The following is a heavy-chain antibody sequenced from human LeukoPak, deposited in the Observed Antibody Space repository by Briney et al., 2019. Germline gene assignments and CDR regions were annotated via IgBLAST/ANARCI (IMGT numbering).Heavy chain of an antibody. CDR2: IRSKAYGGTT. V-gene: IGHV3-49*04. CDR1: GLPFCDYA. J-gene: IGHJ3*02. D-gene: IGHD3-22*01. CDR3: TRSLPYYYDSSGYYFNAFDI. Sequence: TGGSLRLSYTPSGLPFCDYAMSWVRQAPGKGLEWVGFIRSKAYGGTTEYAASVKGRFTISRDDSKSIAYLQTNSLKTEDTAVYYCTRSLPYYYDSSGYYFNAFDIWGQGTMVTVSS.